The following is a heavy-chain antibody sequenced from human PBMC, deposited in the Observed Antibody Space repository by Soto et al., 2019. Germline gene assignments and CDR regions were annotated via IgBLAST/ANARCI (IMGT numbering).Heavy chain of an antibody. CDR1: GGTFSSYT. CDR2: INPSGGST. Sequence: ASVKVSCKASGGTFSSYTISWVRQAPGQGLEWMGIINPSGGSTSYAQKFQGRVTMTRDTSTSTVYMELSSLRSEDTAVYYCATLGGEYSYGPGYWGQGTLVTVSS. CDR3: ATLGGEYSYGPGY. J-gene: IGHJ4*02. D-gene: IGHD5-18*01. V-gene: IGHV1-46*01.